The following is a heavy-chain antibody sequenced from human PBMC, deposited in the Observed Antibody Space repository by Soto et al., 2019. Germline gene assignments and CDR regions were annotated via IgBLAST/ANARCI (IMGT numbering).Heavy chain of an antibody. D-gene: IGHD6-13*01. J-gene: IGHJ6*02. Sequence: QVQLVQSGAEVKKPGASVKVSCKASGYTFTSYDINWVRQATGQGLEWMGWMNPNSGNKGYAQKFQRRLTMTRNTSISTAYMELSSLRSEDTAVYYCARGQAGGQQLVLYYYYGMDVWGQGTTVTVSS. CDR2: MNPNSGNK. V-gene: IGHV1-8*01. CDR3: ARGQAGGQQLVLYYYYGMDV. CDR1: GYTFTSYD.